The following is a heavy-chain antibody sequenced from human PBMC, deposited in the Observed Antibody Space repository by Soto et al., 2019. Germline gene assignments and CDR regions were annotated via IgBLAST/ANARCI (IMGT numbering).Heavy chain of an antibody. J-gene: IGHJ5*02. Sequence: SETLSLTCTVSGGSISSGGYYWSWIRQHPGKGLEWIGYIYYSGSTYYNPSLKSRVTISVDTSKNQFSLKLSSVTAADTAVYYCARETNEYSSSWNNWFDPWGQGTLVTVSS. CDR3: ARETNEYSSSWNNWFDP. CDR1: GGSISSGGYY. D-gene: IGHD6-13*01. CDR2: IYYSGST. V-gene: IGHV4-31*03.